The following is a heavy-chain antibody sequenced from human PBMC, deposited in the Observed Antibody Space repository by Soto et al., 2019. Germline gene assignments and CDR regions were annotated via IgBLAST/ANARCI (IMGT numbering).Heavy chain of an antibody. V-gene: IGHV1-18*01. CDR1: GYTFTSYG. J-gene: IGHJ4*02. Sequence: QVQLVQSGAEVKKPGASVKVSCKASGYTFTSYGISWVRQAPGQGLEWMGWISAYNGNTNYAQKLQGRVTMTTDTSTGTAYMELRSLRSDDTAVYYCAREAPYYDFWSGFFVDYWGQGTLVTVSS. D-gene: IGHD3-3*01. CDR3: AREAPYYDFWSGFFVDY. CDR2: ISAYNGNT.